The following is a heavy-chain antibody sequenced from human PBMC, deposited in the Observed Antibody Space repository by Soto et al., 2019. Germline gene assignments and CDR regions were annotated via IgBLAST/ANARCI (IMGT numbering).Heavy chain of an antibody. V-gene: IGHV3-23*01. CDR3: AKDPTPNYGDYVDY. CDR1: GFTFSSYA. D-gene: IGHD4-17*01. Sequence: EVQLLESGGALVQPGGSLSLSCAASGFTFSSYALSWVRQAPGKGLEWVSAISGSGGSTYYADSVKGRFTISSHNSKNTLYLQMNSLRAEDTAVYYCAKDPTPNYGDYVDYWGQGTLVTVSA. J-gene: IGHJ4*02. CDR2: ISGSGGST.